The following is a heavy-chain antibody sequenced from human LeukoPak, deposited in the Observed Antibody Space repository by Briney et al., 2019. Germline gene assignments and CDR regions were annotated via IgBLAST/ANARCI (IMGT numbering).Heavy chain of an antibody. CDR3: ASDYDILTGYWTELGY. V-gene: IGHV1-2*06. Sequence: ASVKVSCKASGYTFTGYHMHWVRQAPGQGLEWMGRINPNSGGTNYAQKFQGRVTMTRDTSISTAYMELSRLRSDDTAVYYCASDYDILTGYWTELGYWGQGTLVTVSS. D-gene: IGHD3-9*01. J-gene: IGHJ4*02. CDR1: GYTFTGYH. CDR2: INPNSGGT.